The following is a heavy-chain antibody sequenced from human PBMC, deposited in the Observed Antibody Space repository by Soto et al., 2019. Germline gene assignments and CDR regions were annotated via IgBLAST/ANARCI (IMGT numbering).Heavy chain of an antibody. D-gene: IGHD2-2*02. Sequence: QVHLQESGPGLVKPSGTLSLTCAVSGASISDCDWWSWVRQPPGEGLEWIGEIHHSGATNHNSSVKSRVTISLDKSKNHLSLQLNSVTAADTAVYYCATRDYTASPYWGQGILVTVSS. V-gene: IGHV4-4*02. CDR2: IHHSGAT. CDR1: GASISDCDW. CDR3: ATRDYTASPY. J-gene: IGHJ4*02.